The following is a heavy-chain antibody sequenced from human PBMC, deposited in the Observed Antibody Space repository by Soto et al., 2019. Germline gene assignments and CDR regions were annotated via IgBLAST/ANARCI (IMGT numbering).Heavy chain of an antibody. V-gene: IGHV3-23*01. J-gene: IGHJ6*02. CDR3: AKDPIIAVAGGDYYGMDV. D-gene: IGHD6-19*01. CDR1: GFTFSSYA. CDR2: ISGSGGST. Sequence: GGSLRLSCAASGFTFSSYAMSWVRQAPGKGLEWVSAISGSGGSTYYADSVKGRFTISRDNSKNTLYLQMNSLRAEDTAVYYCAKDPIIAVAGGDYYGMDVWGQGTTVTVSS.